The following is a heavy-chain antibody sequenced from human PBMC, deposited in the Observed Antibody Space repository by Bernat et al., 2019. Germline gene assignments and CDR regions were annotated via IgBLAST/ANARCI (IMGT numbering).Heavy chain of an antibody. D-gene: IGHD6-13*01. CDR1: GFTFSSYG. V-gene: IGHV3-30*18. CDR3: AKEGYSSSWYTWGPLDY. CDR2: ISYDGSNK. Sequence: QVQLVESGGGVVQPGRSLRLSCAASGFTFSSYGMHWVRQAPGKGLEWVAVISYDGSNKYYADSVKGRFTISRDNSKNTLYLQMNSLRAEDTAVYYCAKEGYSSSWYTWGPLDYWGQGTLVTVSS. J-gene: IGHJ4*02.